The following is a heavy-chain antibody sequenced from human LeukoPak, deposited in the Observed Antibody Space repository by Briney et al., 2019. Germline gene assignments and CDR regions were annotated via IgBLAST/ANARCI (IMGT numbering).Heavy chain of an antibody. Sequence: PGGALRLSCAASGFTFSSYEMSWVRQAPGKGLEWVSYISSSGSTIYYADSVKGRFTISRDNAKNSLYLQMNSLRAEDTAVYYCAELGITMTGGVWGKGTTVTISS. CDR2: ISSSGSTI. V-gene: IGHV3-48*03. D-gene: IGHD3-10*02. CDR1: GFTFSSYE. J-gene: IGHJ6*04. CDR3: AELGITMTGGV.